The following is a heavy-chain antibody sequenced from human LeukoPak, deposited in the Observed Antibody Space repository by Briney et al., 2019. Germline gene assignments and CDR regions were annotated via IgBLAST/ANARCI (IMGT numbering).Heavy chain of an antibody. CDR2: ISNDGSNK. Sequence: RSLRLSCAASGFTFSSYGMHWVGQAPGKGLEWVAVISNDGSNKYYADSVKGRFTISRDNSKNTLYLQMNSLRAEDTAVYYCANKKGDYWGQGTLVTVSS. CDR1: GFTFSSYG. D-gene: IGHD3-10*01. V-gene: IGHV3-30*18. J-gene: IGHJ4*02. CDR3: ANKKGDY.